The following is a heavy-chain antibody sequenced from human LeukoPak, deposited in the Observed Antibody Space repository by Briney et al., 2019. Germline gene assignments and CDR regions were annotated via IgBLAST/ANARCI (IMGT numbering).Heavy chain of an antibody. D-gene: IGHD3-10*01. CDR1: GFTFSSYS. V-gene: IGHV3-21*01. CDR3: ARAEPITMVRGVITQENFDY. Sequence: GGSLRLSCAASGFTFSSYSMNWVRQAPGKGLEWVSSISSSSSYIYYADSLKGRFTISRDNAKNSLYLQMNSLRAEDTAVYYCARAEPITMVRGVITQENFDYWGQGTLVTVSS. J-gene: IGHJ4*02. CDR2: ISSSSSYI.